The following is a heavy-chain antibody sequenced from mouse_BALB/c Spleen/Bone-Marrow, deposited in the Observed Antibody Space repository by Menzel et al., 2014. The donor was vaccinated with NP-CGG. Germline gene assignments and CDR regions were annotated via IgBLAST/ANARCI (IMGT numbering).Heavy chain of an antibody. Sequence: EVQLQQSGGGLVQPGGSLRLSCATSGFTFTDYYMNWVRQPPGKALEWLAFIRNKANGYTTEYSASVKGRSTISRDNSQSILYLQMNTLRAEDSATYYCARDRGGLLFGSWGQGTTLTVSS. J-gene: IGHJ2*01. CDR3: ARDRGGLLFGS. V-gene: IGHV7-3*02. CDR2: IRNKANGYTT. CDR1: GFTFTDYY. D-gene: IGHD1-1*01.